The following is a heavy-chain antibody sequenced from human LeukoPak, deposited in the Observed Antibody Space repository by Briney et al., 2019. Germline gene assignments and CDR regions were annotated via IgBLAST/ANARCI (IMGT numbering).Heavy chain of an antibody. D-gene: IGHD3-22*01. Sequence: ASVKVSCKASGYTFTGYYMHWVRQAPGQGLEWMGWISPYNGDTNYAQKLQGRVTLTTDTSTSTAYMELRSLTSDDTAVYYCARMPYDSSGYYKHWGQGTLVTVSS. CDR2: ISPYNGDT. CDR1: GYTFTGYY. V-gene: IGHV1-18*04. CDR3: ARMPYDSSGYYKH. J-gene: IGHJ1*01.